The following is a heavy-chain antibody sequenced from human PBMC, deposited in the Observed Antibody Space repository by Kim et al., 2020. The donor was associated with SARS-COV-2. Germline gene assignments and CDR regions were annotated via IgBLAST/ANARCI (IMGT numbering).Heavy chain of an antibody. V-gene: IGHV4-59*08. CDR1: DDSIYSYY. Sequence: SETLSLTCTVSDDSIYSYYWSWIRQPPGKGLEWIGYIYKSGGTKHNPSLRSRVTMSLDTSKTQFSLRLTSVSAADTAIYYCARHGGYDYNFEYWGQGILV. CDR2: IYKSGGT. J-gene: IGHJ4*02. D-gene: IGHD5-12*01. CDR3: ARHGGYDYNFEY.